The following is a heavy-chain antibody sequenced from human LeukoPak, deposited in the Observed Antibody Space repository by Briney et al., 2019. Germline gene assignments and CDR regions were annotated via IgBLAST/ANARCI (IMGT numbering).Heavy chain of an antibody. D-gene: IGHD2-2*01. Sequence: ASVKVSCKASGYTFTSYGISWVRQAPGQGLEWMGWISAYNGNTNYAQKLQGRVTMTTDTSRSSAYMELRSLRSDDTAVYYCAREGLSPRYCSSTSCYRVYYYYYGMDVWGQGTPVTVSS. CDR1: GYTFTSYG. CDR2: ISAYNGNT. V-gene: IGHV1-18*01. CDR3: AREGLSPRYCSSTSCYRVYYYYYGMDV. J-gene: IGHJ6*02.